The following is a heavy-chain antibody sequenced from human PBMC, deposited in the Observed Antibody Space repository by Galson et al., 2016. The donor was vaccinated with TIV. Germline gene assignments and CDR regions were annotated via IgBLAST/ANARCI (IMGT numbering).Heavy chain of an antibody. J-gene: IGHJ5*02. CDR3: ARSRGYSYGYVDP. V-gene: IGHV1-69*13. Sequence: SVKVSCKASGGTFNSYGISWVRQAPGQGLQWMGGIIPVFGTTKYSRDFQGRVAVTADESTGTAYMELSGLRFDDTAVYFCARSRGYSYGYVDPWGQGTRVTVSA. CDR1: GGTFNSYG. D-gene: IGHD5-18*01. CDR2: IIPVFGTT.